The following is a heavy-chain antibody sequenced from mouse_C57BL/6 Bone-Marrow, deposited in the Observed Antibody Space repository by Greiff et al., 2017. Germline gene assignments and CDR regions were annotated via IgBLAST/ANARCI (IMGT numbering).Heavy chain of an antibody. V-gene: IGHV1-55*01. CDR2: IYPGSGST. Sequence: QVQLQQPGAELVKPGASVKMSCKASGYTFTSYWITWVKQRPGQGLEWIGDIYPGSGSTNYNEKFKSKATLTVDTSSSTAYMQRSSLTSEDSAVYYCARLTYYDPWFAYWGQGTLVTVSA. J-gene: IGHJ3*01. D-gene: IGHD2-4*01. CDR1: GYTFTSYW. CDR3: ARLTYYDPWFAY.